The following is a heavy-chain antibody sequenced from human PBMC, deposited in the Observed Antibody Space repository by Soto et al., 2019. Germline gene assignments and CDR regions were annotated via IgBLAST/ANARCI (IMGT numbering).Heavy chain of an antibody. Sequence: EVQLVESGGGLVKPGGSLRLSCAASGFTFSNAWMSWVRQAPGKGLEWVGRINSKTDGGTTDYAAPVKGRFTNSRDDSKNTLYLQMNSLKTEDTAVYYCTTEIVVVTFSGWFDPWGQGTRVTVSS. J-gene: IGHJ5*02. D-gene: IGHD2-21*02. CDR3: TTEIVVVTFSGWFDP. V-gene: IGHV3-15*01. CDR2: INSKTDGGTT. CDR1: GFTFSNAW.